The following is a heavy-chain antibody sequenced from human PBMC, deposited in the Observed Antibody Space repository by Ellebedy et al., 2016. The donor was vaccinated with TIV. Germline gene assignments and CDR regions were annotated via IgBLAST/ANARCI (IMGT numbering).Heavy chain of an antibody. CDR3: TGSTGWSGEGGF. Sequence: GESLKISXEASGFTFSSSWMHWVRQAPGKGLVWLSEINSDESTTTYADSVKGRFTISSDNAKNTLYLQMSSLRDEDTAVYYCTGSTGWSGEGGFWGQGTLVTVSS. J-gene: IGHJ4*02. V-gene: IGHV3-74*03. D-gene: IGHD2-2*01. CDR2: INSDESTT. CDR1: GFTFSSSW.